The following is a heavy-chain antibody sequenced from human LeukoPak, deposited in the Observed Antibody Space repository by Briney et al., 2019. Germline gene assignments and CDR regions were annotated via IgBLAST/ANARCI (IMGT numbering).Heavy chain of an antibody. CDR1: GFSVSSKY. CDR3: ARLGYPYGMDV. CDR2: IYSGGST. J-gene: IGHJ6*02. V-gene: IGHV3-53*01. D-gene: IGHD1-1*01. Sequence: GSLRLSCAASGFSVSSKYMSWVRQAPGKGLEWVSVIYSGGSTYYADSVRGRFTISRDNSKNTVDLQMNSLRAEDTAVYYCARLGYPYGMDVWGQGTTVTVSS.